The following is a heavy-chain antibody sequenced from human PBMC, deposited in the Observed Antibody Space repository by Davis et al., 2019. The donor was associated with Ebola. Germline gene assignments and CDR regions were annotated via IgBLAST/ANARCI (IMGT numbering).Heavy chain of an antibody. Sequence: ASVKVSCKASGYTFTSYYMHWVRQAPGQGLEWMGIINPSGGSTSYAQKFQGRVTMTRDTSTSTVYMELSSLRSEDTAVYYCARGGPSSYPYYYYGMDVWGKGTTVTVSS. J-gene: IGHJ6*04. V-gene: IGHV1-46*01. CDR3: ARGGPSSYPYYYYGMDV. CDR1: GYTFTSYY. D-gene: IGHD6-6*01. CDR2: INPSGGST.